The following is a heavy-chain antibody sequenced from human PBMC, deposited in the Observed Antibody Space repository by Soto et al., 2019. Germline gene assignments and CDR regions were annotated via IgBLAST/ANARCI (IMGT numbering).Heavy chain of an antibody. CDR1: GFTFSSYA. Sequence: GGSLRLSCAASGFTFSSYAMHWVRQAPGKGLEWVAVISYDGSNKYYADSVKGRFTISRDNSKNTLYLQMNSLRAEDTAVYYCAREMTYYYGSGSYYNPYFDYWGQGTLVTVSS. J-gene: IGHJ4*02. CDR3: AREMTYYYGSGSYYNPYFDY. CDR2: ISYDGSNK. V-gene: IGHV3-30-3*01. D-gene: IGHD3-10*01.